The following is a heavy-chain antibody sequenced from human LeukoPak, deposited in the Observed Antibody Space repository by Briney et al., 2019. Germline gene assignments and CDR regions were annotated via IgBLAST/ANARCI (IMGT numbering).Heavy chain of an antibody. Sequence: PGRSLRLSCAASGFTVSNNYMSWVRQAPGKGLEWVSFIYSGGSTYYADSVKGRFTISRDYSNNTLYLQMNSLRAEDTAVYYCARGPFGDHSYFDYWGQGTLVTVSS. D-gene: IGHD4-17*01. V-gene: IGHV3-66*01. CDR1: GFTVSNNY. J-gene: IGHJ4*02. CDR2: IYSGGST. CDR3: ARGPFGDHSYFDY.